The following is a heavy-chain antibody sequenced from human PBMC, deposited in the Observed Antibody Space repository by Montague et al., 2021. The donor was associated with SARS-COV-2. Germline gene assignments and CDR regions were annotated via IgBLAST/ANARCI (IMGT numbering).Heavy chain of an antibody. CDR2: INDSGST. V-gene: IGHV4-34*01. Sequence: SETLSLTCAVYGGSFSGYYWSWIRQPPGKGLEWIGDINDSGSTNYNPSLKSRVTISVDTSKNQFSLKLSPVTAADTAVYYCARGRAARSIAICVVVNPAIRSYNWLDVWGKGTTVTVSS. D-gene: IGHD3-3*01. CDR1: GGSFSGYY. J-gene: IGHJ6*04. CDR3: ARGRAARSIAICVVVNPAIRSYNWLDV.